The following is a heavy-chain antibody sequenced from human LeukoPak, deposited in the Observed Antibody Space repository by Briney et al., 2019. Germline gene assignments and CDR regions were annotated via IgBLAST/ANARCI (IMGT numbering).Heavy chain of an antibody. CDR1: GFTFSDYY. D-gene: IGHD2-21*02. J-gene: IGHJ4*02. CDR3: ASPTPTCGDCYPYYFDY. CDR2: ISSSGSTI. V-gene: IGHV3-11*01. Sequence: GGSLRLSCAASGFTFSDYYMSWIRQAPGKGLEWVSYISSSGSTIYYADSVKGRFTISRDNAKNSLYLQMNSLRAEDTAVYYCASPTPTCGDCYPYYFDYWGQGTLVTVSS.